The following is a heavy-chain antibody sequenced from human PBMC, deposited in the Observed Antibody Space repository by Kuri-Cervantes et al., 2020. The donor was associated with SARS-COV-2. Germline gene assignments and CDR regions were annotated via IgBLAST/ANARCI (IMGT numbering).Heavy chain of an antibody. CDR3: ARAYGFLRYIYYIDV. D-gene: IGHD4-17*01. J-gene: IGHJ6*03. V-gene: IGHV4-34*01. CDR1: GESFSGYY. CDR2: VNHRGST. Sequence: SETLSLTCTFYGESFSGYYWNWIRQSPGKGLEWIGEVNHRGSTNYNPSLKSRVTISVDTSSKQFSLHLSSVTAADTAVYYCARAYGFLRYIYYIDVWGRGTTVTVSS.